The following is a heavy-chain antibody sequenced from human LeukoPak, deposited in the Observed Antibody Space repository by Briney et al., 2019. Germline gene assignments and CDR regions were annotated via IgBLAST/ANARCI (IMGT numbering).Heavy chain of an antibody. D-gene: IGHD3-3*01. CDR2: IIPIFGTA. Sequence: GSSVKVSCKASGGTFSSYAISWVRQAPGQGLEWMGKIIPIFGTANYAQKFQGRVTITTDESTSTAYMELGSLRSEDTAVYYCARDQITIFGVVISWFDPWGQGTLVTVSS. V-gene: IGHV1-69*05. CDR1: GGTFSSYA. CDR3: ARDQITIFGVVISWFDP. J-gene: IGHJ5*02.